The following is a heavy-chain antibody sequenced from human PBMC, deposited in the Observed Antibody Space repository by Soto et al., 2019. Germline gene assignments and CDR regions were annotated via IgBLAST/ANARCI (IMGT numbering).Heavy chain of an antibody. CDR3: ARESCSSSSCSTRYGMDV. J-gene: IGHJ6*02. D-gene: IGHD2-2*01. Sequence: PGGSLRLSCVASGFTFTGYEMNWVRQAPGKGLEWVSYISSSGNSKYYADSVKGRFTISRDNAKNSLYLQMNSLRAEDTAIYYWARESCSSSSCSTRYGMDVWGQGSTVTVSS. CDR1: GFTFTGYE. CDR2: ISSSGNSK. V-gene: IGHV3-48*03.